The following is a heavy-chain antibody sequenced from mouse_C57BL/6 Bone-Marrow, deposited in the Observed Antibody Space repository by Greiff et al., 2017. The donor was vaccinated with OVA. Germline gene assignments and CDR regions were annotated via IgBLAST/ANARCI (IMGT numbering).Heavy chain of an antibody. Sequence: VQLQQSGAELVRPGASVKLSCTASGFNIKDDYMHWVKQRPEQGLEWIGWIDPENGDTEYASKFQGKATITADTSSNTAYLQLSSLTSADTAVYYCTFLLWFYAMDYWGQGTSVTVSS. V-gene: IGHV14-4*01. D-gene: IGHD2-9*01. CDR2: IDPENGDT. CDR3: TFLLWFYAMDY. CDR1: GFNIKDDY. J-gene: IGHJ4*01.